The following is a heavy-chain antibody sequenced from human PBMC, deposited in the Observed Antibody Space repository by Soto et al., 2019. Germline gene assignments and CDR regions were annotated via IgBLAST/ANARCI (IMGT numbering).Heavy chain of an antibody. Sequence: RGESLKISCKGSGYSFTSYWIGWVRQMPGKGLEWMGIIYPGDSDTRYSPSFQGQVTISADKSISTAYLQWSSLKASDTAMYYCARRAASIYYYYGMDVWGQGTTVTVSS. CDR2: IYPGDSDT. V-gene: IGHV5-51*01. J-gene: IGHJ6*02. CDR3: ARRAASIYYYYGMDV. CDR1: GYSFTSYW. D-gene: IGHD6-25*01.